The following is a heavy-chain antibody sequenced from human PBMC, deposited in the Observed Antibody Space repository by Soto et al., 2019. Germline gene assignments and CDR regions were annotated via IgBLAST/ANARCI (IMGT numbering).Heavy chain of an antibody. CDR3: ARAGYSSLYYYYGMDV. J-gene: IGHJ6*02. Sequence: PSETLSLTCTVSGGSVSSGDYYWSWIRQPPGKGLEWIGNIYYSGSTNYNPSLKSRATISVDTSKNQFSLKLSSVTAADTAVYYCARAGYSSLYYYYGMDVWGQGTTVTVS. CDR2: IYYSGST. CDR1: GGSVSSGDYY. D-gene: IGHD6-13*01. V-gene: IGHV4-61*08.